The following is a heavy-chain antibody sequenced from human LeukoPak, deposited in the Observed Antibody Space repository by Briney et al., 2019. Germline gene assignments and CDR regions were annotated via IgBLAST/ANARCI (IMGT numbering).Heavy chain of an antibody. CDR1: GGSFTVYY. D-gene: IGHD6-25*01. CDR2: INHSGRT. V-gene: IGHV4-34*01. Sequence: SETLSLTCAVYGGSFTVYYWSWIRQPPGTGLEWIGEINHSGRTNYNPSLKSRVTIPIDTSKNQFSRNLSSVTAADTAFYYCARGGSVHYFDYWGQGTLVTVSS. CDR3: ARGGSVHYFDY. J-gene: IGHJ4*02.